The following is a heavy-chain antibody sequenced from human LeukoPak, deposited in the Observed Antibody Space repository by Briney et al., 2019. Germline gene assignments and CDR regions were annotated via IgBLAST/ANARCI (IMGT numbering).Heavy chain of an antibody. CDR3: ARPIAVAGSAP. CDR1: GGSFSGYY. Sequence: SETLSLTCAVYGGSFSGYYWSWTRQPPGKGLEWIGEINHSGSTNYNPSLKSRVTISVDTSKNQFSLKLSSVTAADTAVYYCARPIAVAGSAPWGQGTLVTVSS. J-gene: IGHJ5*02. D-gene: IGHD6-19*01. CDR2: INHSGST. V-gene: IGHV4-34*01.